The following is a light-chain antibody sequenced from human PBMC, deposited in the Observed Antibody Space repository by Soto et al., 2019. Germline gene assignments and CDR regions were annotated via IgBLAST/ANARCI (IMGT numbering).Light chain of an antibody. CDR1: SGSVSTSYY. V-gene: IGLV8-61*01. J-gene: IGLJ1*01. CDR2: STN. Sequence: QTVVTQEPSFSVSPGGTVTLTCGLSSGSVSTSYYPSWYQQTPGQAPRTLIYSTNTRSSGVPDRFSGSILGNKAALTITGAQADDESDYYCVLYKGSDYVFGTGTKVTVL. CDR3: VLYKGSDYV.